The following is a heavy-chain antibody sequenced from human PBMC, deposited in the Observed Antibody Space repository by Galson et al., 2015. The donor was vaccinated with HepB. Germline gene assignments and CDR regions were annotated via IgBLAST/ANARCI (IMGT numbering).Heavy chain of an antibody. CDR3: TREFAFGCGSYSH. CDR2: INFDGTST. J-gene: IGHJ4*02. Sequence: VRQAPGKGLVWVSYINFDGTSTRYADSVKGRFTISRDNADNTLYLQMNSLRAEDTAVYYCTREFAFGCGSYSHWGQGTLVTVSS. D-gene: IGHD3-16*01. V-gene: IGHV3-74*01.